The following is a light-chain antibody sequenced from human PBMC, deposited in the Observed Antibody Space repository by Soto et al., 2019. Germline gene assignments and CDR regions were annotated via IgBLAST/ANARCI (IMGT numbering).Light chain of an antibody. Sequence: EIALTQSPGTLSLSPGERPTLSCGPSQSVRSYLAWYQQKPGQAPRLLLYDASNRATGIPARFSGGGSGTDFTLTISRLEPEDFAVYYCQQFSSYPLTFGGGTKVDI. CDR1: QSVRSY. CDR2: DAS. J-gene: IGKJ4*01. CDR3: QQFSSYPLT. V-gene: IGKV3-11*01.